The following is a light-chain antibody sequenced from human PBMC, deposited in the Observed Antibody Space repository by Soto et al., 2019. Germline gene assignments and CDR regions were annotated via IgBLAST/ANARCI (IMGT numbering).Light chain of an antibody. Sequence: TQSPFTLSLSPGARATLSCRASQSFRGLLAWYQQKPGQAPRLLIYGASTLQSGVPSRFSGSGSGTDFTLTISSLEPEDVATYYCQKYNSAPHTFGGGSMVDVK. V-gene: IGKV1-27*01. CDR2: GAS. J-gene: IGKJ4*01. CDR1: QSFRGL. CDR3: QKYNSAPHT.